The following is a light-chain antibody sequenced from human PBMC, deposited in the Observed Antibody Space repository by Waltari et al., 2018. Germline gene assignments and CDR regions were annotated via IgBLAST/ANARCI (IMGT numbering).Light chain of an antibody. CDR3: QQYNNWPLT. CDR2: GAS. V-gene: IGKV3-15*01. Sequence: SSRAKQSVSSNLAWYQQKPGQAPRLLIYGASTRATGISARFSGSGSGTEFTLTISSLQSEDFAVYYCQQYNNWPLTFGGGTTVEIK. J-gene: IGKJ4*01. CDR1: QSVSSN.